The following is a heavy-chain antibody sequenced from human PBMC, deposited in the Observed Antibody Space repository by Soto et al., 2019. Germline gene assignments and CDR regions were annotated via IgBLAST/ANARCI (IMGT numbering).Heavy chain of an antibody. CDR1: EFTFGDYA. CDR2: IRSKAYGGTT. D-gene: IGHD6-6*01. Sequence: GGSLRLSCTASEFTFGDYAMSWFRQAPGKGLEWVGFIRSKAYGGTTECAASVKGRFTISRDDSKSIAYLQMNSLKTEDTAVYYCTRVGGRSSSSTYYYYYMDVWGKGTTVTVSS. CDR3: TRVGGRSSSSTYYYYYMDV. J-gene: IGHJ6*03. V-gene: IGHV3-49*03.